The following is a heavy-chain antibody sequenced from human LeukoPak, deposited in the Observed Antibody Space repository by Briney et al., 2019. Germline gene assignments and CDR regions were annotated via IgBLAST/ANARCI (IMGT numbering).Heavy chain of an antibody. CDR3: ARATYYYGSGSYYLDY. V-gene: IGHV1-8*01. J-gene: IGHJ4*02. CDR2: MNPNSGNT. D-gene: IGHD3-10*01. Sequence: VASVKVSCKVSGYTLTELSMHWVRQATGQGLEWMGWMNPNSGNTGYAQKFQGRVTMTRDTSISTAYMELSSLRSEDTAVYYCARATYYYGSGSYYLDYWGQGTLVTVSS. CDR1: GYTLTELS.